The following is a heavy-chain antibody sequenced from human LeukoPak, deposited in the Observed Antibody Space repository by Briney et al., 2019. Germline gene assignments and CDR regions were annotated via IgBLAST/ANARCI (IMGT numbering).Heavy chain of an antibody. J-gene: IGHJ5*02. Sequence: GGSLRLSCAASGFTFSDYSMNWVRHAPGKGLEWVSSITGNSNNIYYADSVKGRFTISRDNAKNSLYLQMNSLRAEDTAVYYCARLQYSGYDYWFDPWGQGTLVTVSS. CDR2: ITGNSNNI. CDR1: GFTFSDYS. V-gene: IGHV3-21*01. D-gene: IGHD5-12*01. CDR3: ARLQYSGYDYWFDP.